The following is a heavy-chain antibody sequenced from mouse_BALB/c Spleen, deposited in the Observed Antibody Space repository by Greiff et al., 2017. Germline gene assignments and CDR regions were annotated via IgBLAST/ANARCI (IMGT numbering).Heavy chain of an antibody. CDR2: IDPANGNT. J-gene: IGHJ4*01. V-gene: IGHV14-3*02. Sequence: VQLQQSGAELVKPGASVKLSCTASGFNIKDSYMHWVKQRPEQGLEWIGRIDPANGNTKYDPKFQGKATITADTSSNTAYLQLSSLTSEDTAVYDYAREGYGNDYAMDYWGQGTSVTVSS. CDR1: GFNIKDSY. D-gene: IGHD2-10*02. CDR3: AREGYGNDYAMDY.